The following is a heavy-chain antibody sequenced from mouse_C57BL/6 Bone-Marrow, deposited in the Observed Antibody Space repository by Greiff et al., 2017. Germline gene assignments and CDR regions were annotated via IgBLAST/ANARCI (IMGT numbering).Heavy chain of an antibody. Sequence: EVKLMESGGGLVQPGGSLKLSCAASGFTFSDYGMAWVRQAPRKGPEWVAFISNLAYSIYSADTVTGRFTISRENAKNTLYLGMSSLRSEDTAMYYCARHYHGFLYAMDYWGQGTSVTVSS. CDR3: ARHYHGFLYAMDY. J-gene: IGHJ4*01. V-gene: IGHV5-15*01. CDR1: GFTFSDYG. CDR2: ISNLAYSI.